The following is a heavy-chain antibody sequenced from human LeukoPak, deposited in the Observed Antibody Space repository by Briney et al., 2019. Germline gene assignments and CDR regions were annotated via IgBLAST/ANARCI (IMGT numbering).Heavy chain of an antibody. D-gene: IGHD5-12*01. Sequence: GGSLRLSCAASGFLLSIYWMSWVRQAPGKGLEGVTNIKQDGSEKYYVDSVKGRFTISRDNAKNSLYLQMNSLRAEDTAVYYCASRLPRGSYFDYWGQGTLVTVSS. CDR2: IKQDGSEK. V-gene: IGHV3-7*03. J-gene: IGHJ4*02. CDR1: GFLLSIYW. CDR3: ASRLPRGSYFDY.